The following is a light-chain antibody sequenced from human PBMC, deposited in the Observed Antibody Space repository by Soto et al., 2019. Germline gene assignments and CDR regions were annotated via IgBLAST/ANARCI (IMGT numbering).Light chain of an antibody. CDR2: DAS. CDR3: QQYKSYST. CDR1: QSISTW. Sequence: DIQITQSPSSLSASVGDRVTIPCRASQSISTWLAWYQQKPGKAPKLLIYDASSLESGVPSRFSGSVSGTEFTLTIRSLQPDDFATYYCQQYKSYSTFGQGTKVDIK. V-gene: IGKV1-5*01. J-gene: IGKJ1*01.